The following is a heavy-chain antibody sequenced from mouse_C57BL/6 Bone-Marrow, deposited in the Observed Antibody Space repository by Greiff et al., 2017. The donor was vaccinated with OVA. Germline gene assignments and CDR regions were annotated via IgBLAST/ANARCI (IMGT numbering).Heavy chain of an antibody. Sequence: QVQLQQSGAELARPGASVKLSCKASGYTFTSYGISWVKQRTGQGLEWIGEIYPRSGNTYYNEKFNGKATLTADKSSSTAYMELRSLTSEDSAVYFCATISSSAYWGQGTLVTVSA. CDR1: GYTFTSYG. J-gene: IGHJ3*01. CDR2: IYPRSGNT. V-gene: IGHV1-81*01. CDR3: ATISSSAY. D-gene: IGHD6-1*01.